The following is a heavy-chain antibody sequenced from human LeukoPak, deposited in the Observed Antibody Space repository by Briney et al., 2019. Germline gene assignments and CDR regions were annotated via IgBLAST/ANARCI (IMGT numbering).Heavy chain of an antibody. CDR2: INHSGST. Sequence: SETLSLTCTVSGDSISSSSSYWGWIRQPPGKGLEWIGEINHSGSTNYNPSLKSRVTISVDTSKNQFSLKLSSVTAADTAVYYCARLPYYYDSSGYYYFSFDYWGQGTLVTVSS. D-gene: IGHD3-22*01. V-gene: IGHV4-39*07. CDR3: ARLPYYYDSSGYYYFSFDY. J-gene: IGHJ4*02. CDR1: GDSISSSSSY.